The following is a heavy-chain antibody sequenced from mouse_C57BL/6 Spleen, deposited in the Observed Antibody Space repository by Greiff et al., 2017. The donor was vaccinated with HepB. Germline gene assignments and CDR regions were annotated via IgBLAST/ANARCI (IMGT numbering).Heavy chain of an antibody. J-gene: IGHJ4*01. CDR3: TRLGITTVPMDY. CDR2: IDPETGGT. V-gene: IGHV1-15*01. CDR1: GYTFTDYE. D-gene: IGHD1-1*01. Sequence: VQLVESGAELVRPGASVTLSCKASGYTFTDYEMHWVKQTPVHGLEWIGAIDPETGGTAYNQKFKGKAILTADKSSSTAYMELRSLTSEDSAVYYCTRLGITTVPMDYWGQGTSVTVSS.